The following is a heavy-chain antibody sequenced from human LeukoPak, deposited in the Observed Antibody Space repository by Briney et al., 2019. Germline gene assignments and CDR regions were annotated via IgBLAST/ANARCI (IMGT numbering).Heavy chain of an antibody. CDR1: GASISSGTYY. J-gene: IGHJ3*02. Sequence: SETLSLTCAVSGASISSGTYYWSWIRQPAGKGLEWIGRVYLGGRANYSPSLKSRVTISVETSKNQFSLTLSSVTAADTAVYYCARDRTYCSGGSCYSPADAFDIWGQGTMVTVSS. CDR3: ARDRTYCSGGSCYSPADAFDI. CDR2: VYLGGRA. V-gene: IGHV4-61*02. D-gene: IGHD2-15*01.